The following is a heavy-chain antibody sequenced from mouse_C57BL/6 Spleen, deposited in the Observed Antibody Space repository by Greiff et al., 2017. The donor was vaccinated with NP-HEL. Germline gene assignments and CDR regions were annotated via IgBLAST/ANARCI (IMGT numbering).Heavy chain of an antibody. J-gene: IGHJ2*01. Sequence: QVQLQQPGAELVKPGASVKLSCKASGYTFTSYWMHWVKQRPGQGLEWIGMIHPNSGSTNYNEKFKSKATLTVDKSSSTADMQLSSLTSEDSAVYYCARKDGTGFDYWGQGTTLTVSS. CDR2: IHPNSGST. V-gene: IGHV1-64*01. CDR1: GYTFTSYW. CDR3: ARKDGTGFDY. D-gene: IGHD3-3*01.